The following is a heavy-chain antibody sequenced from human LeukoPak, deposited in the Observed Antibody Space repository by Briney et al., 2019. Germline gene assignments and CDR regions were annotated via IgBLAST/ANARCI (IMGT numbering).Heavy chain of an antibody. V-gene: IGHV1-18*01. CDR3: AREDIVVVPAAHGMDV. D-gene: IGHD2-2*01. CDR2: ISAYNGNT. J-gene: IGHJ6*02. CDR1: GYTFTSYG. Sequence: ASVKVSCEASGYTFTSYGISWVRQAPGQGLEWMGWISAYNGNTNYAQKLQGRVTMTTDTSTSTAYMELRSLRSDDTAVYYCAREDIVVVPAAHGMDVWGQGTTVTVSS.